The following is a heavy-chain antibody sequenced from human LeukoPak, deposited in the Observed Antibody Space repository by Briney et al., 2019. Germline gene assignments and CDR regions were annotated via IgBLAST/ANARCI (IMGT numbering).Heavy chain of an antibody. J-gene: IGHJ4*02. Sequence: SETLSLTCTVSGGSISSGTFYWRWIRQPAGKGLEWIGRIYSSGSTNYNPSLKSRVTISVDTSKNQFSLNLSSVTAADTAVYYCARDGYGGIDYWGQGILVTVSS. CDR1: GGSISSGTFY. V-gene: IGHV4-61*02. D-gene: IGHD4-23*01. CDR2: IYSSGST. CDR3: ARDGYGGIDY.